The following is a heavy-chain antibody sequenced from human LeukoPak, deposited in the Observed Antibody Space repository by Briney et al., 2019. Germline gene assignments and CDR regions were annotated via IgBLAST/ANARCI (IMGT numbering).Heavy chain of an antibody. CDR1: GFTFSSHT. Sequence: GGSLILSCAASGFTFSSHTMNWVRQAPGKGLEWVSSISSSTSYIYNADSVKGRFTISRDNAKNSLYLQINSLRAEDTAVYYCARAHLTGLFFDSWGQGSLVTVSS. D-gene: IGHD3-9*01. CDR3: ARAHLTGLFFDS. J-gene: IGHJ4*02. CDR2: ISSSTSYI. V-gene: IGHV3-21*01.